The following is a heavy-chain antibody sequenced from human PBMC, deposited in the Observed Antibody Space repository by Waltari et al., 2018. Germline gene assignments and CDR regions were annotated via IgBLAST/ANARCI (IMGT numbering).Heavy chain of an antibody. CDR3: ARVGDYHGSGRFGLDV. Sequence: QVQLQQWGAGLLKPSETLSLTCAVYDGSFSGYFWSWSRQSPGKGLERIGPIHRGGSNSYNPSLHSRVAMSVDTVKSEISLRLTSLTAADAAVYYCARVGDYHGSGRFGLDVWGQGTRVTVSS. D-gene: IGHD3-10*01. J-gene: IGHJ6*02. V-gene: IGHV4-34*01. CDR1: DGSFSGYF. CDR2: IHRGGSN.